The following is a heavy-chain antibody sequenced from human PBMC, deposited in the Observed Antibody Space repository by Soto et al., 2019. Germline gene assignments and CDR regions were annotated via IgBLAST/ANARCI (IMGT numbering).Heavy chain of an antibody. D-gene: IGHD3-16*01. CDR1: GFTVSNNY. Sequence: EEQLVESGGDLVQPGGSLRLSCAASGFTVSNNYMSWVRQAPGKGLEWVSLIYSGGSTYYADSVKGRFTISIDSSKNTLYLQMNSLRAEDTAMYYCAAYSHKGYWGQGTLVTGSS. V-gene: IGHV3-66*01. CDR2: IYSGGST. CDR3: AAYSHKGY. J-gene: IGHJ4*02.